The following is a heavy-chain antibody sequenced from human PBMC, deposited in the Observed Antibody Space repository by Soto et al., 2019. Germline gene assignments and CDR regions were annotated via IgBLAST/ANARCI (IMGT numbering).Heavy chain of an antibody. Sequence: ASVKVSCKASGYTFTGYYMHWVRQAPGQGLEWMGWINPNSGGTNYAQKFQGRVTMTRDTSTSTVYMELSSLRSEDTAVYYCARDFEGGSSGYWYYWGQGTLVTVSS. D-gene: IGHD3-22*01. CDR1: GYTFTGYY. CDR2: INPNSGGT. V-gene: IGHV1-2*02. CDR3: ARDFEGGSSGYWYY. J-gene: IGHJ4*02.